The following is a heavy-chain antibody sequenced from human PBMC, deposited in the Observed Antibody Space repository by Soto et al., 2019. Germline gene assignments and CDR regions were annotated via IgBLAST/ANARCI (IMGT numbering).Heavy chain of an antibody. CDR3: ARDRVNYYDSSGYRPDAFDI. J-gene: IGHJ3*02. Sequence: QVQLQESGPGLVKPSQTLSLTCTVSGGSISSGGYYWSWIRQHPGKGLEWIGYLYYSGRTYYNPTLKSRVTISVDTSKNQFALKLSSVTAADTAVYYCARDRVNYYDSSGYRPDAFDIWGQGTMVTVSS. D-gene: IGHD3-22*01. V-gene: IGHV4-31*03. CDR2: LYYSGRT. CDR1: GGSISSGGYY.